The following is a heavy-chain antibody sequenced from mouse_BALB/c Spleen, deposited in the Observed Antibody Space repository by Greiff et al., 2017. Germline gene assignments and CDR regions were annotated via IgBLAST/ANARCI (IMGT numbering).Heavy chain of an antibody. CDR2: IWAGGST. CDR1: GFSLTSYG. CDR3: ARGPLIHYYGYYAMDY. D-gene: IGHD1-2*01. Sequence: VKLQESGPGLVAPSQSLSITCTVSGFSLTSYGVHWVRQPPGKGLEWLGVIWAGGSTNYNSALMSRLSISKDNSKSQVFLKMNSLQTDDTAMYYCARGPLIHYYGYYAMDYWGQGTSVTVSS. V-gene: IGHV2-9*02. J-gene: IGHJ4*01.